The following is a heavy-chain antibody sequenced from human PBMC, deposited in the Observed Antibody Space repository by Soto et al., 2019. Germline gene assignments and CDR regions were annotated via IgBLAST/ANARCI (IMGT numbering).Heavy chain of an antibody. D-gene: IGHD1-1*01. J-gene: IGHJ4*02. CDR1: GYAFTTYG. Sequence: QVHLVQSGAEVKKPGASVKVSCKGSGYAFTTYGITWVRQAPGQGLEWMGWISAHNGNTNYAQKLQGRVTVTRDTSTRPAYMELRSLISDGTAVYYCARGRYGDYWGQGALVTVSS. V-gene: IGHV1-18*01. CDR3: ARGRYGDY. CDR2: ISAHNGNT.